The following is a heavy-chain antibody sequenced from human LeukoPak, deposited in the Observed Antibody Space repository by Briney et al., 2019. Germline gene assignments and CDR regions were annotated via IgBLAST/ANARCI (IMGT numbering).Heavy chain of an antibody. CDR3: ARDLGYCSSTSCPSLFDY. Sequence: ASVKVSCKASGYTFTSYAMHWVRQAPGQRLEWMGWINAGNGNTKYSQKFQGRVTITRGTSASTAYMELSSLRSEDTAVYYCARDLGYCSSTSCPSLFDYWGQGTLVTVSS. V-gene: IGHV1-3*01. CDR1: GYTFTSYA. CDR2: INAGNGNT. D-gene: IGHD2-2*01. J-gene: IGHJ4*02.